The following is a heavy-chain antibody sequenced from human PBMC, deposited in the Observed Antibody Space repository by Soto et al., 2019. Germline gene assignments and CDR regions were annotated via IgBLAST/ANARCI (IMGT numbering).Heavy chain of an antibody. CDR2: VYYRGRS. J-gene: IGHJ4*02. Sequence: SETLSLTCTVSGGSISSYYWGWIRQSPGKGLEWIGSVYYRGRSYSKSSVKSRVTISVDTSRNQFSLNLNSVTASDTAVYFCVSQRTSVLTQAYFDYWGPGALVTVSS. CDR3: VSQRTSVLTQAYFDY. CDR1: GGSISSYY. D-gene: IGHD2-8*01. V-gene: IGHV4-39*01.